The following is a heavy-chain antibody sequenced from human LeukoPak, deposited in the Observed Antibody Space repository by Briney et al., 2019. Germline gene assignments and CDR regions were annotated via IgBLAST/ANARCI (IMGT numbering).Heavy chain of an antibody. CDR1: GGSISSYY. J-gene: IGHJ5*02. CDR2: IYYTGST. D-gene: IGHD1-1*01. Sequence: PSETLSLICTVSGGSISSYYWSWIRQPPGKGLEWIGYIYYTGSTNYNPSLKSRVTISGDTSKNQFSLKLSSVTAADTAVYYCARAERRYWFDPWGQGTLVTVSS. CDR3: ARAERRYWFDP. V-gene: IGHV4-59*01.